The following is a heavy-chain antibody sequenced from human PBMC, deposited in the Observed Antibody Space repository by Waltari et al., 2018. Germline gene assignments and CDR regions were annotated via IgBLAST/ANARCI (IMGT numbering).Heavy chain of an antibody. J-gene: IGHJ3*02. CDR1: GGSISSGGYY. CDR2: VDSSGRV. D-gene: IGHD1-1*01. CDR3: ARGGLDGQQLLESAFEI. Sequence: QVQLQESGPGLEKPSQTLSLTCTVSGGSISSGGYYWPWIRQPAGKGLEWIGYVDSSGRVNHTPPLEVRVTISVDTSKHQFSLQLSSVTAADTAMYYCARGGLDGQQLLESAFEIWGQGTKVTVSS. V-gene: IGHV4-61*09.